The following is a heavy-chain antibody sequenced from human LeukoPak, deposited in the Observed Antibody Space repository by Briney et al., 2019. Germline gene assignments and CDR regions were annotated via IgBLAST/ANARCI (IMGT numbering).Heavy chain of an antibody. V-gene: IGHV4-59*01. CDR3: ARGTEYYDSSGYYEWFDP. CDR2: IYYSGST. J-gene: IGHJ5*02. CDR1: GGSISSYY. Sequence: SETLSLTCTVSGGSISSYYWSWIRQPPGKGLEWIGYIYYSGSTNYNPSLKSRVTISVDTSKNQFSLKLSSVTAADTAAYYCARGTEYYDSSGYYEWFDPWGQGTLVTVSS. D-gene: IGHD3-22*01.